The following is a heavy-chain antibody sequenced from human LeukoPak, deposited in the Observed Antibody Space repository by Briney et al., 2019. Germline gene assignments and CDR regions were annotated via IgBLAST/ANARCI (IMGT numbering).Heavy chain of an antibody. Sequence: GSLRLSCAASGFTFSSYSMSWVRQAPGKGLEWVSTVTASADATFYSDSVKGRFTISRDNSKNTLNLQMNSLRPEDTAIYHCAADYNILTGYLSDLGYWGQGTLVTVSS. CDR2: VTASADAT. J-gene: IGHJ4*02. V-gene: IGHV3-23*01. CDR3: AADYNILTGYLSDLGY. D-gene: IGHD3-9*01. CDR1: GFTFSSYS.